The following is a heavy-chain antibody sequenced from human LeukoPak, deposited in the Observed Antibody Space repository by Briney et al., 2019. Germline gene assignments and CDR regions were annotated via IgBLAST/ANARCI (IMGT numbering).Heavy chain of an antibody. CDR2: ISSSSYI. CDR1: GFTFSSYS. Sequence: GGSLRLSCAASGFTFSSYSMNWVRQAPGKGLEWVSSISSSSYIYYADSVKGRFTISRDNAKNSLYLQMNSLRAEDTAVYYCARDLILWFGEFHAFDYWGQGTLVTVSS. CDR3: ARDLILWFGEFHAFDY. V-gene: IGHV3-21*01. J-gene: IGHJ4*02. D-gene: IGHD3-10*01.